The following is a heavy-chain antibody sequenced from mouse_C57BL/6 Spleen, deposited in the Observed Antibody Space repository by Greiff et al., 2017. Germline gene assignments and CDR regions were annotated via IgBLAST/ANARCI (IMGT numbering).Heavy chain of an antibody. Sequence: VQLQQSGPELVKPGASVKISCKASGYSFTGYYMNWVKQSPEKSLEWIGEINPSTGGTTYNQKFKAKATLTVDKSSSTAYMQLKSLTSEDSAVYYCARSGWLLPFDDWGQGTTLTVAS. D-gene: IGHD2-3*01. CDR2: INPSTGGT. CDR1: GYSFTGYY. CDR3: ARSGWLLPFDD. J-gene: IGHJ2*01. V-gene: IGHV1-42*01.